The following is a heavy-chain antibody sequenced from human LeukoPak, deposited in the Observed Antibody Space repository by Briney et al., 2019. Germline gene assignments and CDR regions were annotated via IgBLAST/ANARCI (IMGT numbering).Heavy chain of an antibody. CDR2: ISSSSSYI. CDR3: ARDRPPGRAL. J-gene: IGHJ4*02. D-gene: IGHD6-6*01. Sequence: GGALRLSCAASGFTFSSYSMNWVRHAPGKGLEWGSSISSSSSYIYYADSVKGRFTISRDNDKKSMYLQLNSLRAEDEAVYSCARDRPPGRALWGQGTLVTVSS. V-gene: IGHV3-21*01. CDR1: GFTFSSYS.